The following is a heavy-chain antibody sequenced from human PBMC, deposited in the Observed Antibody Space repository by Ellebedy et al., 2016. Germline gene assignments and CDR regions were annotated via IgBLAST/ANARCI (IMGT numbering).Heavy chain of an antibody. CDR3: ARGGSSGSSDY. CDR1: GFTFRSHG. D-gene: IGHD3-10*01. Sequence: GESLKISXVASGFTFRSHGIYWVRQAPGKGLEWVAVISSDGSNKYYADSAKGRFTISRDNSKNTLYLQMNSLRTDDMAVYYCARGGSSGSSDYWGQGTLVTVSS. J-gene: IGHJ4*02. CDR2: ISSDGSNK. V-gene: IGHV3-30*03.